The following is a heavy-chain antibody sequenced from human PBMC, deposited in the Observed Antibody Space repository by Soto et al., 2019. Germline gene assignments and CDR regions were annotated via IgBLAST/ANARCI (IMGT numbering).Heavy chain of an antibody. V-gene: IGHV1-3*01. D-gene: IGHD1-26*01. CDR1: GYTFTSYA. J-gene: IGHJ5*02. CDR3: ARGGWSYSGEKNWFDP. CDR2: INAGNGNT. Sequence: ASVKVSCKASGYTFTSYAMHWVRQAPGQRLEWMGWINAGNGNTKYSQKFQGRVTITRDTSASTAYMELSSLRSEDTAVYYCARGGWSYSGEKNWFDPWGQGTLVTVS.